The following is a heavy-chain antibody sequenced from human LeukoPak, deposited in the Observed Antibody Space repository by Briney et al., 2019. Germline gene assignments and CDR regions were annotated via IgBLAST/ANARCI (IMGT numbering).Heavy chain of an antibody. V-gene: IGHV3-66*01. CDR2: IYSGGST. D-gene: IGHD1-14*01. J-gene: IGHJ4*02. CDR3: ATDRKVRTWDPRFDY. CDR1: GFTVSSNY. Sequence: AGGSLRLSCAASGFTVSSNYMSWVRQAPGKGLEWVSVIYSGGSTYYADSVKGRFSISRDNAKTSQYLQMNSLRAEDTAVYYCATDRKVRTWDPRFDYWGQGALVTVSS.